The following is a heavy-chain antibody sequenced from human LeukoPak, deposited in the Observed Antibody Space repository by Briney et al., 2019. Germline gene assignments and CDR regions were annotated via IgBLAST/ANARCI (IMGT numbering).Heavy chain of an antibody. CDR2: IIPILGIA. Sequence: SVKVSCKASGGTFSSYAISWVRQAPGQGLEWMGRIIPILGIANYAQKFQGRVTITADRSTSTAYMELSSLRSEDTAVYYCARVRSERGYSYGLLDYWGQGTLVTVSS. J-gene: IGHJ4*02. D-gene: IGHD5-18*01. V-gene: IGHV1-69*04. CDR3: ARVRSERGYSYGLLDY. CDR1: GGTFSSYA.